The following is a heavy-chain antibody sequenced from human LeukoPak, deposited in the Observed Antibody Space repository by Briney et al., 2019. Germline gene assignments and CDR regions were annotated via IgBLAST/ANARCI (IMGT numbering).Heavy chain of an antibody. V-gene: IGHV3-21*05. CDR2: ISSSSSYI. CDR3: AKDTAATGLSFDY. Sequence: GGSLRLSCAASGFTFSSYSMNWVRQAPGKGLEWVSYISSSSSYIYYADSVKGRFTISRDNAKNSLYLQMNSLRAEDTALYYCAKDTAATGLSFDYWGQGTLVTVSS. D-gene: IGHD6-13*01. J-gene: IGHJ4*02. CDR1: GFTFSSYS.